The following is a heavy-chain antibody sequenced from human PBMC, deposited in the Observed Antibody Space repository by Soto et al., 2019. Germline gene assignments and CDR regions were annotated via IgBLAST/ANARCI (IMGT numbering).Heavy chain of an antibody. Sequence: VKVCSPTSGYPYPSSDINLVRQATGQGLEWMGWMNPNRGNTGDAQKFQGSSTMTRNPSISPAYMELSRLRSEDTAVYYGAREQHKYYGSGSTANSCDPWGQGTLVT. CDR1: GYPYPSSD. V-gene: IGHV1-8*01. D-gene: IGHD3-10*01. J-gene: IGHJ5*02. CDR2: MNPNRGNT. CDR3: AREQHKYYGSGSTANSCDP.